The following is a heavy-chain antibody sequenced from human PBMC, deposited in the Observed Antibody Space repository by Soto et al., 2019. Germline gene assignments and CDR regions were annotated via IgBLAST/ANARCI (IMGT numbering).Heavy chain of an antibody. CDR3: ARHVVVSLSFGERLHNFDD. Sequence: SETLSLTCTVSGGSISSGDFYWSWIRQPPGKGLEWIGYFYYSGSTYYNPSLKSRVTMALDTSKNQFSLKLSSVTAADTAVYYCARHVVVSLSFGERLHNFDDWGHGTLVTVYS. CDR2: FYYSGST. D-gene: IGHD3-10*01. V-gene: IGHV4-30-4*01. J-gene: IGHJ4*01. CDR1: GGSISSGDFY.